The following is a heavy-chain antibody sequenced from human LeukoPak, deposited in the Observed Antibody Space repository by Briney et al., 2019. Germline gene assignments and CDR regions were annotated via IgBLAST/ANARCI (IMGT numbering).Heavy chain of an antibody. CDR2: IGGSGGST. J-gene: IGHJ4*02. CDR1: GFTFSSYA. Sequence: GGSLRLSCAASGFTFSSYAMTWVRQAPGKGLEWVSAIGGSGGSTDYADSVKGRFTISRDNSKNTLFLRMNSLRAEDTAVYYCAKVGRGRVVGATSYFDSWGQGTLVTVSS. CDR3: AKVGRGRVVGATSYFDS. V-gene: IGHV3-23*01. D-gene: IGHD1-26*01.